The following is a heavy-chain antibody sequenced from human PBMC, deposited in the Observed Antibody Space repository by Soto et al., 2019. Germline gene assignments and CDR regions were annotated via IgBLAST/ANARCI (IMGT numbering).Heavy chain of an antibody. Sequence: QVQLVQSGAEVKKPGASVKVSCKASGYTFTGYYMHWVRQAPGQGLEWMGWINPNSGGTNYAQKLQGWVTMTRDTSISTAYMELSRLRSDDTAVYYCARDGGAVTTEYYYYYYMDVWGKGTTVTVSS. CDR3: ARDGGAVTTEYYYYYYMDV. V-gene: IGHV1-2*04. D-gene: IGHD4-17*01. J-gene: IGHJ6*03. CDR1: GYTFTGYY. CDR2: INPNSGGT.